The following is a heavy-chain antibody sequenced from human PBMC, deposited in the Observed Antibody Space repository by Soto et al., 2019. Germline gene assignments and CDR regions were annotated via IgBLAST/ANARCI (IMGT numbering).Heavy chain of an antibody. Sequence: QVQLQESGPGLVKPSQTLSLTCTVSGGSISSGDYYWSWIRQPPGKGLEWIGYIYYSGCTYYNPSLKSRVTISVDTSKNQFSLKLSSVTAADTAVYYCARDYLGDYGDSRRFDYWGQGTLVTVSS. D-gene: IGHD4-17*01. J-gene: IGHJ4*02. CDR1: GGSISSGDYY. V-gene: IGHV4-30-4*01. CDR3: ARDYLGDYGDSRRFDY. CDR2: IYYSGCT.